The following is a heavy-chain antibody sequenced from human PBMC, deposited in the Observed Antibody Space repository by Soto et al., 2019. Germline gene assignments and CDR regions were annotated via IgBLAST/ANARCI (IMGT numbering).Heavy chain of an antibody. D-gene: IGHD4-4*01. CDR2: IYYSGST. CDR1: GGSISSSSYY. V-gene: IGHV4-39*01. Sequence: ASETLSLTCTVSGGSISSSSYYWGWIRQPPGKGLEWIGSIYYSGSTYYNPSLKSRVTISVDTSKNQFSLKLSSVTAADTAVYYCARWDYSNFGRFDYWGQGTLVTVSS. J-gene: IGHJ4*02. CDR3: ARWDYSNFGRFDY.